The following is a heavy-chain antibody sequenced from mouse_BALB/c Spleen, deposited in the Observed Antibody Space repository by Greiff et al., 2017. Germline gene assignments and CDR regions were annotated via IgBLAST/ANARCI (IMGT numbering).Heavy chain of an antibody. CDR2: ISSGGSYT. V-gene: IGHV5-6*01. D-gene: IGHD2-4*01. CDR3: ARHDYDGHFDY. CDR1: GFTFSSYG. J-gene: IGHJ2*01. Sequence: EVKVVESGGDLVKPGGSLKLSCAASGFTFSSYGMSWVRQTPDKRLEWVATISSGGSYTYYPDSVKGRFTISRDNAKNTLYLQMSSLKSEDTAMYYCARHDYDGHFDYWGQGTTLTVSS.